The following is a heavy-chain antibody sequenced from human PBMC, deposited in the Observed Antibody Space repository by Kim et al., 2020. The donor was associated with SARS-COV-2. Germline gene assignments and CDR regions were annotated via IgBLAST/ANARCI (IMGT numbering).Heavy chain of an antibody. Sequence: GGSLRLSCAASGFTFSTYWMSWVRQAPGQGLEWVANIKQDGSEKHYVDSVKGRFTISRDNAKNSLYLQMDSLRAEDTTVYYCARGINMGVWGQGTTVTVSS. CDR1: GFTFSTYW. CDR3: ARGINMGV. J-gene: IGHJ6*02. D-gene: IGHD2-15*01. CDR2: IKQDGSEK. V-gene: IGHV3-7*01.